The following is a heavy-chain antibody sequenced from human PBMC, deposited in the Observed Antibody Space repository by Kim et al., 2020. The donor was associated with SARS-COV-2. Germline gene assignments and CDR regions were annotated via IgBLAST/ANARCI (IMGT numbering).Heavy chain of an antibody. D-gene: IGHD6-13*01. J-gene: IGHJ3*02. Sequence: GGSLRLSCAASGFTFSSYAMSWVRQAPGEGLEWVSAISGSGGSTYYADSVKGRFTISRDNSKNTLYLQMNSLRAEDTAVYYCAKLKYGSSWGGAFDIWGQGTMVTVSS. CDR1: GFTFSSYA. CDR2: ISGSGGST. CDR3: AKLKYGSSWGGAFDI. V-gene: IGHV3-23*01.